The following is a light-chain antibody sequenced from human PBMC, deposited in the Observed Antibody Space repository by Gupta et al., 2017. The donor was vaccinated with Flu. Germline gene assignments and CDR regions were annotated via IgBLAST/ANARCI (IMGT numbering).Light chain of an antibody. J-gene: IGLJ2*01. CDR3: PHYNSSVRF. CDR2: NTD. Sequence: TVVTQEPSLTVSPGGTVTLTCASSTGAVNPNYFAHWFQQKPAQAPMALMYNTDSKHSSAPARVSSSGRGAKVALTLAEVQAEDEYYYYSPHYNSSVRFFGGGTKLTVL. CDR1: TGAVNPNYF. V-gene: IGLV7-43*01.